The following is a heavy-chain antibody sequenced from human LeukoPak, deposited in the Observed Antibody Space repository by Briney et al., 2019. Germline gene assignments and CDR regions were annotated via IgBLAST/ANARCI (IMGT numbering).Heavy chain of an antibody. D-gene: IGHD6-19*01. CDR3: AKDPHSSGWYGYFDY. J-gene: IGHJ4*02. Sequence: TGGSLRLSCAASGFTFSSYGMHWVRQAPGKGLEWVAFIRYDGSNKYYADSVKGRFTISRDNSKNTLYLQMNSLRAEDTAVYYCAKDPHSSGWYGYFDYWGQGTLVTVSS. V-gene: IGHV3-30*02. CDR2: IRYDGSNK. CDR1: GFTFSSYG.